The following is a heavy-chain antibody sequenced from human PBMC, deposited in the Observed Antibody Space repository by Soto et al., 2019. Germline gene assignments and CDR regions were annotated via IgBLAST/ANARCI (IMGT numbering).Heavy chain of an antibody. Sequence: QVQLVQSGAEVKKPGASVKVSCKASGYTFTGYYMHWVRQAPGQGLEWMGWINPNSGGTNYAQKLQGWVTMTRDTSISTAYMELSRLRSDDTAVYYCARGGLTNGKNYYYYGMDVWGQGTTVTVSS. CDR2: INPNSGGT. CDR3: ARGGLTNGKNYYYYGMDV. V-gene: IGHV1-2*04. D-gene: IGHD4-17*01. J-gene: IGHJ6*02. CDR1: GYTFTGYY.